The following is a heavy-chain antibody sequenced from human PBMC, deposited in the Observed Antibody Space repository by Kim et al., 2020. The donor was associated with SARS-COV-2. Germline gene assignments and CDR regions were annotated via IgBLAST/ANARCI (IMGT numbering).Heavy chain of an antibody. CDR3: AKLPPGD. D-gene: IGHD1-7*01. CDR2: IKSDGTTS. CDR1: GFTVGTYW. V-gene: IGHV3-74*03. J-gene: IGHJ4*02. Sequence: GGSLRLSCVVSGFTVGTYWIDWVRQAPGKGLEWVSGIKSDGTTSTYADSVKGRFTISRDSSKNTIYLDLNSLRPEETAVYYCAKLPPGDWVQETRLPVS.